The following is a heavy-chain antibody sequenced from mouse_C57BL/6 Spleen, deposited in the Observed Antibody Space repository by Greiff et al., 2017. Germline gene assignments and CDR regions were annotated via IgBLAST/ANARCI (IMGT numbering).Heavy chain of an antibody. Sequence: VQLQQSGPELVKPGASVKMSCKASGYTFTDYYMHWVKQSHGKSLEWIGYINPNNGGTSYNQKFKGKATLTVNKSSSTAYMELRSLTSEDSAVYYCARGGGDDLIYYGYAVDYWGQGTTLTVSA. J-gene: IGHJ2*01. D-gene: IGHD2-2*01. CDR3: ARGGGDDLIYYGYAVDY. CDR2: INPNNGGT. CDR1: GYTFTDYY. V-gene: IGHV1-22*01.